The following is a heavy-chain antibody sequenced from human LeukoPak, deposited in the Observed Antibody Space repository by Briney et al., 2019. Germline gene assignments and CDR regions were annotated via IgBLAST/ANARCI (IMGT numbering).Heavy chain of an antibody. CDR1: GFTFTSSA. J-gene: IGHJ3*02. V-gene: IGHV1-58*01. D-gene: IGHD2-2*02. Sequence: GTSVKVSCKASGFTFTSSAVQWVRQARGQRLEWIGWIVVGSGNTNYAQKFQERVTITRDMSTSTAYMELSSLRSEDTAVYYCAAEGCTSCYTGGAFDIWGQGTMVTVSS. CDR3: AAEGCTSCYTGGAFDI. CDR2: IVVGSGNT.